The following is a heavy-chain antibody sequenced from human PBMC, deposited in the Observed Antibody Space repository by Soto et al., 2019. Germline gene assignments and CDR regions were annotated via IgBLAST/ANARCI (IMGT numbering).Heavy chain of an antibody. J-gene: IGHJ5*02. CDR1: GGSISSYY. Sequence: SETLSLTCTVSGGSISSYYWSWIRQPPGKGLEWIGYIYYSGSTNYNPSLKSRVTISVDTSKNQFSLKLSSVTAADTAVYYCARLGISYSSSWYWRFDPWGQGTLVTVSS. V-gene: IGHV4-59*08. D-gene: IGHD6-13*01. CDR3: ARLGISYSSSWYWRFDP. CDR2: IYYSGST.